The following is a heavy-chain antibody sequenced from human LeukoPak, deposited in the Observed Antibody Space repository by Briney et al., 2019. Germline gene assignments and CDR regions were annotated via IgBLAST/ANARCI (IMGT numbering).Heavy chain of an antibody. CDR3: ARAKGKAGRYGMDV. CDR2: MNPYSNST. Sequence: ASVKVSCKASGYIFPVYEIYWVRQASGQGLECMGWMNPYSNSTDSAQKFQGRLTMTSDISISTAYMELSSLRPEDTAVYFCARAKGKAGRYGMDVWGQGTTVIVSS. J-gene: IGHJ6*02. CDR1: GYIFPVYE. V-gene: IGHV1-8*01.